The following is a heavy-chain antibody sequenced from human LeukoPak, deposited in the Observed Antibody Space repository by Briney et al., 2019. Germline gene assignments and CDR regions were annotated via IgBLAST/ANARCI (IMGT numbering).Heavy chain of an antibody. Sequence: SETLSLTCTVSGGSISSSSYYWSWIRQPPGKGLEWTGYVYYSGSTNYNPSLKSRITISVDTSKKQFSLKLTSMTAADTAVYYCARLGYKGFDIWGQGTMVTTSS. CDR3: ARLGYKGFDI. CDR2: VYYSGST. J-gene: IGHJ3*02. D-gene: IGHD5-12*01. CDR1: GGSISSSSYY. V-gene: IGHV4-61*05.